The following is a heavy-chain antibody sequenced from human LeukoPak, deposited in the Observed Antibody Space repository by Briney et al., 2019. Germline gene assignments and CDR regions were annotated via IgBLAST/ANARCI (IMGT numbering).Heavy chain of an antibody. J-gene: IGHJ4*02. Sequence: GGSLRLSCAASGFTFSNAWMSWVRQAPGRGLEWVGRIKSKTDGGTTDYAAPVKGRFTISRDDSKNTLYPQMNSLKTEDTAVYYCTTGTPPGGPYYDFWSGFYGYWGQGTLVTVSS. CDR1: GFTFSNAW. CDR2: IKSKTDGGTT. V-gene: IGHV3-15*01. CDR3: TTGTPPGGPYYDFWSGFYGY. D-gene: IGHD3-3*01.